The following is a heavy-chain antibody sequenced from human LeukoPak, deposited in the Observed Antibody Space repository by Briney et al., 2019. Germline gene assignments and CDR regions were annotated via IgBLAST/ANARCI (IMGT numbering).Heavy chain of an antibody. CDR2: IYYSGST. V-gene: IGHV4-61*01. CDR1: GGSFSSGSYY. CDR3: ARGGAHYYYGMDV. Sequence: SETLSLTCTVSGGSFSSGSYYWRWIRHPPGKGLEWIGYIYYSGSTNYNPSLKSRVTISVDTSKNQFSLKLNSVTAADTAVYYCARGGAHYYYGMDVWGQGTTVTVSS. J-gene: IGHJ6*02.